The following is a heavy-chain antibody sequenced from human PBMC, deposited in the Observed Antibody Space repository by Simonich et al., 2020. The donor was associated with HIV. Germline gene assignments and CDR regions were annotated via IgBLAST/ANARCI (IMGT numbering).Heavy chain of an antibody. V-gene: IGHV4-39*01. Sequence: QLQLQESGPGLVKPSETLSLTCTVSGGSISSSSYYWGWIRQPPGKGLEWIGSIYYSGSPTYNPSLKSRVTISGDTSKNQFSLKLSSVTAADTAVYYCARYYGGNTEVDYWGQGTLVTVSS. J-gene: IGHJ4*02. CDR3: ARYYGGNTEVDY. D-gene: IGHD3-10*01. CDR1: GGSISSSSYY. CDR2: IYYSGSP.